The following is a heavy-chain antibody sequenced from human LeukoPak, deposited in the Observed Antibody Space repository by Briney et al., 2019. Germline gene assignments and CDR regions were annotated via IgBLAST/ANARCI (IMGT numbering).Heavy chain of an antibody. D-gene: IGHD2-2*02. CDR2: ISAYNGNT. CDR3: ARAAAAIPGFDY. V-gene: IGHV1-18*01. J-gene: IGHJ4*02. Sequence: ASVKVSCKASGYTFTSYGISWVRQAPGQGLEWMGWISAYNGNTNYAQKFQGRVTMTRDTSTSTVYMELSSLRSEDTAVYYCARAAAAIPGFDYWGQGTLVTVSS. CDR1: GYTFTSYG.